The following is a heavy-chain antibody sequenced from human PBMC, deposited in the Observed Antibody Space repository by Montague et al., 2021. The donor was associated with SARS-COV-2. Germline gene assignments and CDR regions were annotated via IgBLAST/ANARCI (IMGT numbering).Heavy chain of an antibody. V-gene: IGHV3-23*01. Sequence: SLRLSCAASGFTFTSYAMGWVRQAPGKGLEWVLGIDNSGGRTYYADSVKGRFTISRDNSKNTLCLQMNSLRAEDTAIYYCARYRTDWFQLDFRGQGTLVTVSS. CDR3: ARYRTDWFQLDF. CDR1: GFTFTSYA. J-gene: IGHJ4*02. D-gene: IGHD3-9*01. CDR2: IDNSGGRT.